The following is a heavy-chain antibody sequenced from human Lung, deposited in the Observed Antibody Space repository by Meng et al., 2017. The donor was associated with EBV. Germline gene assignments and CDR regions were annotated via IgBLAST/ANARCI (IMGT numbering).Heavy chain of an antibody. D-gene: IGHD1-26*01. V-gene: IGHV4-30-4*08. CDR1: GGSISSGGYY. J-gene: IGHJ4*02. CDR2: IHDSGST. CDR3: ARSPYSGSALPFFDY. Sequence: QGPLEEPGPGLVKPSQTLALNCTVSGGSISSGGYYWSWIRQHPGKGLEWIGYIHDSGSTYYNPSLKSRVTISGDTSNKQFSLKLTSVTAADTAVYYCARSPYSGSALPFFDYWGQGSLVTVSS.